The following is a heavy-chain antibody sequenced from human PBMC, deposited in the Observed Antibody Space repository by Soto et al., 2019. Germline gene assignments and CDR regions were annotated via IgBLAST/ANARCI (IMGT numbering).Heavy chain of an antibody. D-gene: IGHD2-2*03. V-gene: IGHV3-49*04. CDR1: GFTFGYYA. Sequence: SLRLSCTASGFTFGYYAMSWVRQAPGKGLEWVGFIRSKAYGGTTEYAASVKGRFTISRDDSKSIAYLQMNSLKTEDTAVYYCTRGXTGYCSSTSCPTPWFDPWGQGTLVTVSS. CDR3: TRGXTGYCSSTSCPTPWFDP. CDR2: IRSKAYGGTT. J-gene: IGHJ5*02.